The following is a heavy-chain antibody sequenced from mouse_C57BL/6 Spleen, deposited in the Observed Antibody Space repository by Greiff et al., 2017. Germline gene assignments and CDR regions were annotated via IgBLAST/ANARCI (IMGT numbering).Heavy chain of an antibody. J-gene: IGHJ3*01. V-gene: IGHV5-16*01. CDR3: ASTDGYYSWFAY. CDR2: INYDGSST. CDR1: GFTFSDYY. Sequence: EVQLVESEGGLVQPGSSMKLSCTASGFTFSDYYMAWVRQVPEKGLEWVANINYDGSSTYYLDSLKSRFIISRDNAKNILYLQMSSLKSEDTATYYCASTDGYYSWFAYWGQGTLVTVSA. D-gene: IGHD2-3*01.